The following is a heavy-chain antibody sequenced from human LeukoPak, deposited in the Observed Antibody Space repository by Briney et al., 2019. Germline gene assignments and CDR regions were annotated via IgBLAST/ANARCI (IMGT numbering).Heavy chain of an antibody. J-gene: IGHJ3*02. D-gene: IGHD3-3*01. CDR1: GFTFSDYY. CDR3: AREGVAMSLHAFDI. CDR2: ISSSGRDI. Sequence: PGGSLRLSCAASGFTFSDYYMSWIRQAPGKGLEWVSYISSSGRDIYYADSVKGRFTISRDNAKNSLYLQMNSLRAEDTAVYYCAREGVAMSLHAFDIWGQGTTVTVAS. V-gene: IGHV3-11*01.